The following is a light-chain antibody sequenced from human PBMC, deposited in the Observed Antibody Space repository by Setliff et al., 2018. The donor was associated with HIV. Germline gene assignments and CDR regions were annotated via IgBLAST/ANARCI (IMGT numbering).Light chain of an antibody. J-gene: IGLJ1*01. CDR1: SSDVGGYNY. Sequence: QPALAQPASVSGSPGQSITISCTGTSSDVGGYNYVSWYQQHPGKAPKLIIYEVRNRPSGVSNRFSGSKSGNTASLTISGLQAEDEAGYYCSSYAITNTLPFGTGTKVTVL. CDR2: EVR. V-gene: IGLV2-14*01. CDR3: SSYAITNTLP.